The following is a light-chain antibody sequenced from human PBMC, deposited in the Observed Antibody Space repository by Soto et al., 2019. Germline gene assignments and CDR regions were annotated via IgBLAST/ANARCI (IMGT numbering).Light chain of an antibody. CDR3: QQYGSSPLLT. Sequence: EIVLTQSPGTLSLSPGERATLSCRASQSVSSSYLAWYQQKPGQAPRLLIYGASSRATGIPDRFSGSGSGTDFTLPISRLEPEDFAVYYCQQYGSSPLLTFGQGTKVDIK. J-gene: IGKJ1*01. CDR1: QSVSSSY. CDR2: GAS. V-gene: IGKV3-20*01.